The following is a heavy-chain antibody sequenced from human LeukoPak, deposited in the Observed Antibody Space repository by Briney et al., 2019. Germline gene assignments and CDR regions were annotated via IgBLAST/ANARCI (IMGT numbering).Heavy chain of an antibody. CDR3: AKEKYRGYSYGSGDY. V-gene: IGHV3-30*18. Sequence: GGSLILSCAASGFTFSSYGMHWVRQAPGKGLEWVAVISFDGRNKYFADSVKGRFTISRDNSKNTLYLQMNSLRAEDTAVYYCAKEKYRGYSYGSGDYWGQGTLVTVSS. CDR2: ISFDGRNK. D-gene: IGHD5-18*01. CDR1: GFTFSSYG. J-gene: IGHJ4*02.